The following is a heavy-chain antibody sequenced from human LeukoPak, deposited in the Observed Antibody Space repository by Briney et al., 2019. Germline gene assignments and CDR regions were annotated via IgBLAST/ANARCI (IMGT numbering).Heavy chain of an antibody. CDR1: GFTFINAW. CDR2: INSDGSST. D-gene: IGHD3-10*01. V-gene: IGHV3-74*01. CDR3: ARDYYGSD. Sequence: GGSLRLSCAASGFTFINAWMTWVRQAPGKGPVWVSRINSDGSSTTYADSVRGRFTISRDNAKNTLYLQMNTLRAEDTAVYYCARDYYGSDWGQGTLVTVSS. J-gene: IGHJ4*02.